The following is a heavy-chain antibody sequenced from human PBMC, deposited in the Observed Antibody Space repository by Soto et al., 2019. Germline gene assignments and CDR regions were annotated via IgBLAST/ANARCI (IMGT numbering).Heavy chain of an antibody. V-gene: IGHV4-30-2*06. D-gene: IGHD5-12*01. Sequence: QLQLQESGSGLVKTSETLSLTCTVSGASISYGGFSWSWIRQSPGKGLEWIGYISHLESTYFQPSFKSRLTMSIDRTRNQFSLKLSSVTAADMGVYYCARGGGYDSFDYWGQGVMVTVSS. CDR3: ARGGGYDSFDY. CDR2: ISHLEST. CDR1: GASISYGGFS. J-gene: IGHJ4*02.